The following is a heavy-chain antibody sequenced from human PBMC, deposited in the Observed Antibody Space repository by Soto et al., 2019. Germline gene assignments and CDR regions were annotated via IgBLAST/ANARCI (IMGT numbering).Heavy chain of an antibody. V-gene: IGHV1-18*01. CDR1: GYTFTSYG. CDR2: ISAYNGNT. Sequence: ASVKVSCKASGYTFTSYGISWVRQAPGQGLEWMGWISAYNGNTNYAQKLQGRVTMTTTTSTSTAYMELSRLTSDDTAVYYCVRQPGGVATPGDDYWGQGTLVTVSS. J-gene: IGHJ4*02. D-gene: IGHD3-16*01. CDR3: VRQPGGVATPGDDY.